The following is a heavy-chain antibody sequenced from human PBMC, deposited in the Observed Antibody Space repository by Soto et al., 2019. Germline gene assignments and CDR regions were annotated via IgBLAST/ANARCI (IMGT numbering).Heavy chain of an antibody. CDR2: IYYSANT. J-gene: IGHJ4*02. V-gene: IGHV4-30-4*01. CDR3: ARRGYSYGYYYFDY. CDR1: GVSISSGDYY. D-gene: IGHD5-18*01. Sequence: SETLSLTGTVSGVSISSGDYYCSWIRQPPGKGLEWIGYIYYSANTNYNPSLKSRVTISIDTSKNQFSLKLSSVTAADTAVYYCARRGYSYGYYYFDYWGQGTLVTVSS.